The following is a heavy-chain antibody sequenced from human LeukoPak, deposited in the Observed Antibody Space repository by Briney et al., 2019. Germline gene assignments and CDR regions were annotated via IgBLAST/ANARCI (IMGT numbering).Heavy chain of an antibody. D-gene: IGHD6-13*01. Sequence: GGSLTLSCAAYGFTFSDNYMSWVRQAPGKGLEWVSVIYSGGSTYYADSVKGRFTISRDNSKNTLYLQMNSLRARDTALYYCAKPLDGIAASSDYWGQGTLVTVSS. J-gene: IGHJ4*02. CDR3: AKPLDGIAASSDY. CDR2: IYSGGST. V-gene: IGHV3-53*01. CDR1: GFTFSDNY.